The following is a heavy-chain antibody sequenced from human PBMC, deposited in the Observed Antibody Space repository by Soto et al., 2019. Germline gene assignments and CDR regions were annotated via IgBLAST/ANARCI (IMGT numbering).Heavy chain of an antibody. CDR1: GGTFSSYA. Sequence: SVKVSCKASGGTFSSYAISWVRQAPGQGLEWMGGIIPIFGTANYAQKFQGRVTITADKSTSTAYMELSSLRSEDTAVYYCARRVLLTTAYYYYGMDVWGQGTTVTVSS. CDR3: ARRVLLTTAYYYYGMDV. D-gene: IGHD2-21*02. J-gene: IGHJ6*02. CDR2: IIPIFGTA. V-gene: IGHV1-69*06.